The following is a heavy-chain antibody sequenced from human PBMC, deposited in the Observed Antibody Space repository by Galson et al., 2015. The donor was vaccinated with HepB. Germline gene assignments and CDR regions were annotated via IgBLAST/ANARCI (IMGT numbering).Heavy chain of an antibody. D-gene: IGHD3-9*01. V-gene: IGHV3-21*01. CDR2: ISSSSSYI. Sequence: SLRLSCAASGFTFSSYSMNWVRQAPGRGLEWVSSISSSSSYIYYADSVKGRFTISRDNAKNSLYLQMNSLRAEDTAVYYCASFYDILTGYSKHIPPKGSYYYYGMDVWGQGTTVTVSS. CDR3: ASFYDILTGYSKHIPPKGSYYYYGMDV. CDR1: GFTFSSYS. J-gene: IGHJ6*02.